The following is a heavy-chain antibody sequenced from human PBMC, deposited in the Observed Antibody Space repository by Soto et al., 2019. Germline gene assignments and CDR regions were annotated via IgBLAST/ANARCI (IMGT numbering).Heavy chain of an antibody. V-gene: IGHV4-34*01. CDR2: ITHSGST. J-gene: IGHJ4*02. CDR1: GGSFSGYY. Sequence: KPSETLSLTCAVYGGSFSGYYWTWIRQPPGKGLEWIGEITHSGSTNYNPSLKSRVTISVDTSKNQFSLNLNSVTAADTAVYYCARSSVRGWSYWGQGTLVPVSS. CDR3: ARSSVRGWSY. D-gene: IGHD3-10*02.